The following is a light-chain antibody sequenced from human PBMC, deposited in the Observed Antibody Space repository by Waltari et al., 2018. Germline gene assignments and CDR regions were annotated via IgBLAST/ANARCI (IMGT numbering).Light chain of an antibody. CDR1: QSVSSN. CDR2: GAS. Sequence: EIVMTQSPATSSVSPGESATRSCRASQSVSSNLAWYQQKPGQAPRLLIYGASTRATGIPARFSGSGSGTEFTLTISSLQSEDFAVYYCQQYNNWPWTFGQGTKVEIK. J-gene: IGKJ1*01. CDR3: QQYNNWPWT. V-gene: IGKV3-15*01.